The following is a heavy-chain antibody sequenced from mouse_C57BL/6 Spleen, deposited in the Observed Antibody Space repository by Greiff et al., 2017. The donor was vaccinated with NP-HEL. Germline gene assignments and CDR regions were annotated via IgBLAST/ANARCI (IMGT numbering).Heavy chain of an antibody. CDR2: INYDGSST. D-gene: IGHD4-1*01. CDR1: GFTFSDYY. CDR3: ANWDVGYFDV. Sequence: EVMLVESEGGLVQPGSSMKLSCTASGFTFSDYYMAWVRQVPEKGLEWVANINYDGSSTYYLDSLKSRFIISRDNAKNILYLQMSSLKSEDTATYYCANWDVGYFDVWGTGTTVTVSS. J-gene: IGHJ1*03. V-gene: IGHV5-16*01.